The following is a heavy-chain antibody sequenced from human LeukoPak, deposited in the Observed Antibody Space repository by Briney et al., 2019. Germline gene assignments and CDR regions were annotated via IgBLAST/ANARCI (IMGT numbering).Heavy chain of an antibody. CDR2: ISGSGGST. V-gene: IGHV3-23*01. Sequence: GGSLRLSCAASGFTFSSYAVSWVRQAPGKGLEWVSGISGSGGSTYYTDSVKGRFTISRDNSKNTLYLQMNSLRAEDTAVYYCAKDLVGYSGYDFDYWGQGTLVTVSS. CDR3: AKDLVGYSGYDFDY. D-gene: IGHD5-12*01. J-gene: IGHJ4*02. CDR1: GFTFSSYA.